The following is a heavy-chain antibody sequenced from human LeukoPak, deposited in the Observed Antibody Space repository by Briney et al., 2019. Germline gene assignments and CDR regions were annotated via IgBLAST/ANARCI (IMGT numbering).Heavy chain of an antibody. V-gene: IGHV4-39*01. J-gene: IGHJ3*02. CDR1: GGSISSSSYY. Sequence: SETLSPTCTVSGGSISSSSYYWGWIRQPPGKGLEWIGSIYYSGSTYYNPSLKSRVTISVDTSKNQFSLKLSSVTAADTAVYYCAGHRMYYYDSSGRGVADAFDIWGQGTMVTVSS. CDR2: IYYSGST. CDR3: AGHRMYYYDSSGRGVADAFDI. D-gene: IGHD3-22*01.